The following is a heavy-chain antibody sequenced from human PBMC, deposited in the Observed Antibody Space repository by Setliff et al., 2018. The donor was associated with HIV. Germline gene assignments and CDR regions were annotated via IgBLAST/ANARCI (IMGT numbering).Heavy chain of an antibody. CDR1: GHTFSNSD. V-gene: IGHV1-3*01. D-gene: IGHD3-10*01. J-gene: IGHJ6*03. CDR2: INAGNGNT. Sequence: ASVKVSCKASGHTFSNSDIHWVRRATGQGLEWMGWINAGNGNTKYSQKFQGRVTFTSDTSASTAYMELSSLRSEDTAVYYCAREGKFRYYYYMDVWGKGTTVTVSS. CDR3: AREGKFRYYYYMDV.